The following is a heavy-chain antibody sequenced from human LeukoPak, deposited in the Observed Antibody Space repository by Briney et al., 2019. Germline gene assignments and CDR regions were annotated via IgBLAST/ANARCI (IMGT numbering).Heavy chain of an antibody. CDR1: GFTFSSYS. Sequence: GGSLRLSCAASGFTFSSYSMNWVRQAPGKGLEWVAFIRYDATIKYYADSVKGRFTMSRDNSKNTLFLQMDSLRVEDTAVYYCAKDKIWGEDYFDYWGQGTLVTVSS. V-gene: IGHV3-30*02. J-gene: IGHJ4*02. D-gene: IGHD3-16*01. CDR3: AKDKIWGEDYFDY. CDR2: IRYDATIK.